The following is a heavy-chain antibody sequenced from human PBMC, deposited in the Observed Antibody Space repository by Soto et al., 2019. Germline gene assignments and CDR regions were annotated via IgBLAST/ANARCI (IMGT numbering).Heavy chain of an antibody. D-gene: IGHD1-26*01. CDR2: ISYDGSNK. Sequence: PGGSLRLSCTASGFTFSSYGMHWVRQAPGKGLEWVAVISYDGSNKYYADSVKGRFTISRDNSKNTLYLQMNSLRAEDTAVYYCAKPSIVGATTYYFDYWGQGTLVTVSS. CDR1: GFTFSSYG. CDR3: AKPSIVGATTYYFDY. J-gene: IGHJ4*02. V-gene: IGHV3-30*18.